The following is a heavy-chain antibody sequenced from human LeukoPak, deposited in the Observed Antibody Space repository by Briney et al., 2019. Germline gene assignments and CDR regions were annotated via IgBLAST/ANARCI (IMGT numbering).Heavy chain of an antibody. J-gene: IGHJ4*02. CDR3: AKDGKKGGTAAGPGY. Sequence: GGSLRLSCAASGFTFSSYGLHWVRQAPGKGLEWVAFIRYDGSNKYYADSVKGRFTISRDNSKNTLYLQMNSLRPEDTAVYYCAKDGKKGGTAAGPGYWGQGTLVTVSS. V-gene: IGHV3-30*02. CDR2: IRYDGSNK. CDR1: GFTFSSYG. D-gene: IGHD6-13*01.